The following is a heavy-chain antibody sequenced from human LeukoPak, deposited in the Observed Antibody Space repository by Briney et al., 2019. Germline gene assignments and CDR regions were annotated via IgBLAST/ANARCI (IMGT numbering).Heavy chain of an antibody. CDR2: IYHSGST. J-gene: IGHJ3*02. CDR1: GGSISSSSYY. Sequence: SETLSLTCTVSGGSISSSSYYWGWIRQPPGKGLEWIGEIYHSGSTNYNPSLKSRVTISVDKSKNQFSLKLSSVTAADTAVYYCARVALWELLMIAFDIWGQGTMVTVSS. V-gene: IGHV4-39*07. CDR3: ARVALWELLMIAFDI. D-gene: IGHD1-26*01.